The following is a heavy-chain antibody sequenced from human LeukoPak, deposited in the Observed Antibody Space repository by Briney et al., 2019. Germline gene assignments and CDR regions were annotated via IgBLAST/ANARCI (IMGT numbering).Heavy chain of an antibody. J-gene: IGHJ6*04. CDR2: IYFSGST. Sequence: SETLSLTCTVSGGSISSYYWSWIRQPPGKGLEWVGYIYFSGSTNYNHSLKSRVTISGDTSKNQFSLKLSSVTAADTAVYYCARDWRIAAAGDYYYYGMDVWGKGTTVTVSS. CDR1: GGSISSYY. D-gene: IGHD6-13*01. V-gene: IGHV4-59*01. CDR3: ARDWRIAAAGDYYYYGMDV.